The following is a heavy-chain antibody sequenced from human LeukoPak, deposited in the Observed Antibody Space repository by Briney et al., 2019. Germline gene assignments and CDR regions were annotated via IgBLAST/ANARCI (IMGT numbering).Heavy chain of an antibody. D-gene: IGHD5-12*01. CDR1: GGTFSSYA. CDR3: ARGDSGYDSYYYYYMDV. CDR2: IIPIFGTA. V-gene: IGHV1-69*05. J-gene: IGHJ6*03. Sequence: SSVKVSCKASGGTFSSYAISWVRQAPGQGLEWMGGIIPIFGTANYAQKFQGRVTITTDESTSTVYMELSSLRSEDTAVYYCARGDSGYDSYYYYYMDVWGKGTTVTVSS.